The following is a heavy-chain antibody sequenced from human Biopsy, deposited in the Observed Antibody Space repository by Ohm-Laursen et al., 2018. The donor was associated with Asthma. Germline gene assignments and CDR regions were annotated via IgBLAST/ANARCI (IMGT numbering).Heavy chain of an antibody. CDR1: GGTFSSYA. Sequence: GASVKVSCKASGGTFSSYAISWVRQAPGQGLEWMGGITPIFGTANYAQKFQGRVTITADESTSTAYMELSSLRSEDTAAYYCARDPHNSYLATLRTKFNYYYYGMDVWGQGTTVTVSS. CDR3: ARDPHNSYLATLRTKFNYYYYGMDV. D-gene: IGHD1-7*01. V-gene: IGHV1-69*13. J-gene: IGHJ6*02. CDR2: ITPIFGTA.